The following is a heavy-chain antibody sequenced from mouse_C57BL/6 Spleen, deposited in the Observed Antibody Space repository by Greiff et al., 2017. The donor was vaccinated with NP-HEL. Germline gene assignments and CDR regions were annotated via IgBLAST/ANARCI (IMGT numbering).Heavy chain of an antibody. CDR2: IYWADDK. V-gene: IGHV8-12*01. J-gene: IGHJ3*01. Sequence: QVTLKESGPGILQSSQPLSLTCSFSGFSLSPSGMGVSWIRQPSGQGLEWLAPIYWADDKRYNPSLKSRLTISKDTSRNQVFLKITSSDTADTATYYCAQPIDYGNYGPAWCAYWGQGTLVTVSA. CDR1: GFSLSPSGMG. CDR3: AQPIDYGNYGPAWCAY. D-gene: IGHD2-1*01.